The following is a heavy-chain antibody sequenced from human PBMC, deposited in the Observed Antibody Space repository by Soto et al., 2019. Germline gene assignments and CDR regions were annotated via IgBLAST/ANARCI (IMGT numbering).Heavy chain of an antibody. D-gene: IGHD6-19*01. CDR1: GFAFNLYA. V-gene: IGHV3-23*01. CDR2: IIGDSGGST. Sequence: GGSLRLSCAASGFAFNLYAMSWVRQAPGKGLEWVSGIIGDSGGSTFYADSVKGRCTISRDNSKNTLYLQMNNLRAEDTAVYYCAKHFDSGCPDYWGQGTLVTVSS. CDR3: AKHFDSGCPDY. J-gene: IGHJ4*02.